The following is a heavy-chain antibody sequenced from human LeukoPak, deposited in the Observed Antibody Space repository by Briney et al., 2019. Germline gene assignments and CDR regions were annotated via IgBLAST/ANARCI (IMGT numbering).Heavy chain of an antibody. CDR3: AREPGYYYDSSGLGY. D-gene: IGHD3-22*01. CDR2: IYYSGST. V-gene: IGHV4-39*07. J-gene: IGHJ4*02. CDR1: GSSISSSSYY. Sequence: PSETLSLTCTVSGSSISSSSYYWGWIRQPPGKGLGWIGSIYYSGSTYYNPSLKSRVTISVDTSKNQFSLKLSSVTAADTAVYYCAREPGYYYDSSGLGYWGQGTLVTVSS.